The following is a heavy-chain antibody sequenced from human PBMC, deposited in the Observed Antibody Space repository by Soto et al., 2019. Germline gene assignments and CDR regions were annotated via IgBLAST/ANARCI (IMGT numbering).Heavy chain of an antibody. CDR3: ARLRAAAGQDYYYYYGRDG. D-gene: IGHD6-13*01. Sequence: EVQLVESGGGLVKPGGSLRLSCAASGFTFSSYSMNWVRQAPGKGLEWVSSISSSSSYIYYADSVKGRFTISRDNAKNALYLQMNSLRAEDTAVYYCARLRAAAGQDYYYYYGRDGWGQVTTVTVSS. V-gene: IGHV3-21*01. CDR2: ISSSSSYI. CDR1: GFTFSSYS. J-gene: IGHJ6*02.